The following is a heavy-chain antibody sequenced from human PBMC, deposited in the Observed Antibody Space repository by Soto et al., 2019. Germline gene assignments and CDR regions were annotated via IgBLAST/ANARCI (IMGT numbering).Heavy chain of an antibody. Sequence: QVQLVESGGGVVQPGKSLRLSCAASGFTFSTYGMHWVRQAPGKGLEWVAVISYDGSNKYYADSVKGRFTISRDNSKNTLYLQMNSLRTEDTAMYYCAKDRLGSGLYFVYGDWFDSWGQGTLVTVSS. J-gene: IGHJ5*01. CDR2: ISYDGSNK. CDR3: AKDRLGSGLYFVYGDWFDS. CDR1: GFTFSTYG. D-gene: IGHD6-19*01. V-gene: IGHV3-30*18.